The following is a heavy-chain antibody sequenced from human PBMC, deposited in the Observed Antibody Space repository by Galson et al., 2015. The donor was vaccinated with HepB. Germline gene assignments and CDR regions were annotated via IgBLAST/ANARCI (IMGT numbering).Heavy chain of an antibody. CDR2: IYSGGST. CDR3: AMASRGITMIVAPLDY. Sequence: SLRLSCAASGFTVSSNYMSWVRQAPGKGLEWVSVIYSGGSTYYADSVKGRFTISRDNSKNTLYLQMNSLRAEDTAVYYCAMASRGITMIVAPLDYWGQGTLVTVSS. J-gene: IGHJ4*02. V-gene: IGHV3-66*01. CDR1: GFTVSSNY. D-gene: IGHD3-22*01.